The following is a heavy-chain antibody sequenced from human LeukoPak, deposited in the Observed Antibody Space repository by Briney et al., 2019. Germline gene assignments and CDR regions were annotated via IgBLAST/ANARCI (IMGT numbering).Heavy chain of an antibody. J-gene: IGHJ6*02. CDR3: AKPGSSSWYSLNYYYGMDA. V-gene: IGHV3-23*01. CDR1: GFTFSSYA. Sequence: GGSLRLSCAASGFTFSSYAMSWVRQAPGKGLEWVSAISGSGGSTYYADSVKGRFTISRDNSKNTLYLQMNSLRAEDTAVYYCAKPGSSSWYSLNYYYGMDAWGQGTTVTVSS. D-gene: IGHD6-13*01. CDR2: ISGSGGST.